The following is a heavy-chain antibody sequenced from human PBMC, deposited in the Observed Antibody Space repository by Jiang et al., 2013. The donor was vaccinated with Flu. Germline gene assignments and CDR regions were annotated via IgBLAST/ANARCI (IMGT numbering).Heavy chain of an antibody. CDR2: IIPIFGTA. V-gene: IGHV1-69*01. D-gene: IGHD3-3*01. J-gene: IGHJ6*03. Sequence: GAEVKKPGSSVKVSCKASGGTFSSYAISWVRQAPGQGLEWMGGIIPIFGTANYAQKFQGRVTITADESTSTAYMELSSLRSEDTAVYYCARAGNYDFWSGYLLPRSDYYYYMDVWGKGTTVTVSS. CDR3: ARAGNYDFWSGYLLPRSDYYYYMDV. CDR1: GGTFSSYA.